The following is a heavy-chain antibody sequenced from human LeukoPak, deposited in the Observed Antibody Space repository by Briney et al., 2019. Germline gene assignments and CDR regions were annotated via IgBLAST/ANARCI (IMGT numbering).Heavy chain of an antibody. Sequence: ASVKVSCKASGYTFTSYGISWVRQAPGQGLEWMGWISAYNGNTNYAQKLQGRVTMTRNTSISTAYMELSSLRSEDTAVYYCARGRPIAVAGIYSKTQKNWFDPWGQGTLVTVSS. CDR3: ARGRPIAVAGIYSKTQKNWFDP. CDR1: GYTFTSYG. CDR2: ISAYNGNT. D-gene: IGHD6-19*01. V-gene: IGHV1-18*01. J-gene: IGHJ5*02.